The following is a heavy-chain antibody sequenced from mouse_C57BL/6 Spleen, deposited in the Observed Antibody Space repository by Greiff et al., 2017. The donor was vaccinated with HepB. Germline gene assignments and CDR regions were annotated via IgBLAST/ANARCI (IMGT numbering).Heavy chain of an antibody. CDR3: TTRRGGNWYFDV. CDR2: IDPENGDT. Sequence: EVQLQQSGAELVRPGASVKLSCTASGFNIKDDYMHWVKQRPEQGLEWIGWIDPENGDTEYASKFQGKATITADTSSNTAYLQLSSLTSEDTAVYYCTTRRGGNWYFDVWGTGTTVTVSS. J-gene: IGHJ1*03. V-gene: IGHV14-4*01. CDR1: GFNIKDDY. D-gene: IGHD1-1*02.